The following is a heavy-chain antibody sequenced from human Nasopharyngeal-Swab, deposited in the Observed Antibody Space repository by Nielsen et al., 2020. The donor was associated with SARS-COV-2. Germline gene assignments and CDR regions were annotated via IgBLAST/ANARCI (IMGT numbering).Heavy chain of an antibody. CDR3: ATTHKSTYYDFWSGYSNSYYYYMDV. D-gene: IGHD3-3*01. CDR1: GYTFTSYD. Sequence: ASVKVSCKASGYTFTSYDINWVRQATEQGLEWMGWMNPNSGNTGYAQKFQGRVTMTRNTSISTAYMELSSLRSEDTAVYYCATTHKSTYYDFWSGYSNSYYYYMDVWGKGTTVTVSS. V-gene: IGHV1-8*01. CDR2: MNPNSGNT. J-gene: IGHJ6*03.